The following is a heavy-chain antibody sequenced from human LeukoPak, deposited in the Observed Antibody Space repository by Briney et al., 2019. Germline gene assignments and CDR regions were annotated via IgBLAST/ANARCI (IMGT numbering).Heavy chain of an antibody. D-gene: IGHD3-3*01. CDR1: GGSFSGYY. Sequence: SETLSLTCAVYGGSFSGYYWSWIRQPPGEGLEWIGEINHSGSTNYNPSLKSRVTISVDTSKNQFSLKLISVTAADTAVYYCARGLDYDFWSGYFLDYWGQGTLVTVSS. CDR2: INHSGST. V-gene: IGHV4-34*01. J-gene: IGHJ4*02. CDR3: ARGLDYDFWSGYFLDY.